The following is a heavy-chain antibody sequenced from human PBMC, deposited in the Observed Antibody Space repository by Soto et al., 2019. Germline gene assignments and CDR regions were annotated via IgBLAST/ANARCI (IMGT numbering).Heavy chain of an antibody. CDR1: GFTVSSNY. Sequence: EVQLVESGGGLVQPGGSLRLSCAASGFTVSSNYMSWVRQAPGKGLEWVSVIYSGGSTYYADSVKGRFTISRDNSKNTLYLQMNSLRAEDTAVYYCARDNLGLDLGGYYYYYGMDVWGQGTTVTVSS. J-gene: IGHJ6*02. V-gene: IGHV3-66*01. CDR3: ARDNLGLDLGGYYYYYGMDV. CDR2: IYSGGST. D-gene: IGHD7-27*01.